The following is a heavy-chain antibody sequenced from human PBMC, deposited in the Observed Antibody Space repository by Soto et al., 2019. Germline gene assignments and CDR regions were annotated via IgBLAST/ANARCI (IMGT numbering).Heavy chain of an antibody. CDR2: LYDVFGS. D-gene: IGHD1-1*01. Sequence: DVQLVESGEGLIQPGESLRLSCVAFGLTVSGTKYVAWVRQAPGKGLEWVSALYDVFGSFYADSVKGRFTTSSDRSRSTVYLQMNDLRPDDTAVYYCASWREREHAFDVWGQGTAVIVSP. V-gene: IGHV3-53*01. J-gene: IGHJ3*01. CDR1: GLTVSGTKY. CDR3: ASWREREHAFDV.